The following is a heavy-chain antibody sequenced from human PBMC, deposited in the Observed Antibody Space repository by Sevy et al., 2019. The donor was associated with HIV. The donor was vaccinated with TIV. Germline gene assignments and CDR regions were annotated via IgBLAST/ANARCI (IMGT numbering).Heavy chain of an antibody. D-gene: IGHD3-22*01. CDR1: GFTFSSYD. CDR3: ARDLLFTMIVVVRGNGV. Sequence: GGSLRLSCAASGFTFSSYDMHWVRQATGKGLEWVSAIGTAGDTYYPGSVKGRFTISRENAKNSLYLQMISLRAGDTAVYYCARDLLFTMIVVVRGNGVWGQGTTVTVSS. J-gene: IGHJ6*02. V-gene: IGHV3-13*01. CDR2: IGTAGDT.